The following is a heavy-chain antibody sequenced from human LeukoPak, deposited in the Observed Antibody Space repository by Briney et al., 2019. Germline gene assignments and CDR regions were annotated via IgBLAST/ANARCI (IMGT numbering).Heavy chain of an antibody. J-gene: IGHJ5*02. CDR1: GGSMSSYY. CDR3: ARGDYYDGGGRNWFDP. Sequence: SETLSLTCTVSGGSMSSYYWSFIRQPAGKGLEWIGRIHTSWTTYYNPSLKSRVTMSVDTSRNQFSLRLTSVTAADTAVYYCARGDYYDGGGRNWFDPWGQGTLVTV. V-gene: IGHV4-4*07. CDR2: IHTSWTT. D-gene: IGHD3-16*01.